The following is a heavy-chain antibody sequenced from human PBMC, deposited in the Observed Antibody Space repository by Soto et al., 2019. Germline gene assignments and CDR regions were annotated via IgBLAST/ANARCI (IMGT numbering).Heavy chain of an antibody. CDR3: AKFDGDLMVYFDY. V-gene: IGHV3-23*01. D-gene: IGHD7-27*01. Sequence: PGGSLRLSCAASGFTFSRYAMSWVRQVPGKGLEWVSAISGSGGSTYYADSVKGRFTISRDNSKNTLYLQMNSLRAEDTAVYYCAKFDGDLMVYFDYWGQGTLVTVSS. CDR2: ISGSGGST. CDR1: GFTFSRYA. J-gene: IGHJ4*02.